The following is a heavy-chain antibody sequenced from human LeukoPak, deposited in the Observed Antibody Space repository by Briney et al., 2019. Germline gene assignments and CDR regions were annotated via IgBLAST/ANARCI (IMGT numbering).Heavy chain of an antibody. CDR3: TRGGSSFYAGWSDP. D-gene: IGHD6-13*01. CDR2: IKQHGSEK. J-gene: IGHJ5*02. CDR1: GFTFSSYS. Sequence: PGGSLRLSCAASGFTFSSYSMNWVRRAPGKGLEWVATIKQHGSEKHYVDSVKGRFTISRDDAKNSLYLQMNSLRDEDTAVYYCTRGGSSFYAGWSDPWGQGSLVTVSS. V-gene: IGHV3-7*01.